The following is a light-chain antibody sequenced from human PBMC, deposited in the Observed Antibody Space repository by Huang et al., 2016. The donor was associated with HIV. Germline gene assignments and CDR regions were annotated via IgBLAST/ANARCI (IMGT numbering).Light chain of an antibody. V-gene: IGKV3-15*01. CDR3: QQYDNWPPFT. Sequence: EVVMTQSPGTLSVSPGDRATLSCRASQSVRSNLAWYQQKPGQAPRFLIYDASTRATGVPARFSGSGSGTQFTLSISSLQSEDFAVYYCQQYDNWPPFTFGPGTKVDIK. J-gene: IGKJ3*01. CDR1: QSVRSN. CDR2: DAS.